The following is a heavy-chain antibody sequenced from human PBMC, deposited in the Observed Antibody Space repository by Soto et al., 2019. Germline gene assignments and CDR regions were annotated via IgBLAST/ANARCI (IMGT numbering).Heavy chain of an antibody. CDR3: ARDNKYYYYYGMDV. V-gene: IGHV3-21*01. Sequence: GGSLRLSCAASGFTFSSYGMNWVRQAPGKGLEWVSSISSSSSYIYYADSVKGRFTISRDNAKNSLYLQMNSLRAEDTAVYYCARDNKYYYYYGMDVWGQGTTVTVSS. CDR1: GFTFSSYG. J-gene: IGHJ6*02. CDR2: ISSSSSYI.